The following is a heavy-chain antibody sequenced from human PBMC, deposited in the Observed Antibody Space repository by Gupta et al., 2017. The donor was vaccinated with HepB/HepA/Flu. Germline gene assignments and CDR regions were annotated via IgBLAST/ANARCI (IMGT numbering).Heavy chain of an antibody. Sequence: QVQLVESGGGVVQPGRSLRLSCAASGFTFSSYGMHWVRQAPGKGREWVAVISYDGSNKYYADAGKGRFTISRDNAKNTLYMQMKRLRAAETAVYYCAKVRGGARSWGRFDDWGQGTLVTVYS. CDR3: AKVRGGARSWGRFDD. V-gene: IGHV3-30*18. D-gene: IGHD3-16*01. CDR2: ISYDGSNK. J-gene: IGHJ4*02. CDR1: GFTFSSYG.